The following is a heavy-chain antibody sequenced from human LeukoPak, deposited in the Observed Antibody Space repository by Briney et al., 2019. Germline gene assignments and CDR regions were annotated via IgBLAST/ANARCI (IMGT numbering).Heavy chain of an antibody. CDR2: IYYSGST. Sequence: SETLSLTCTVSGGSISSSNYYWGWIRQPPGKGLEWIGNIYYSGSTYYKPSLKTRVTISVDTSKNQFSLKLNSVDAAEKACYYCARHASVDGNWPRPLDYWGQGSLVTVSS. CDR1: GGSISSSNYY. D-gene: IGHD6-19*01. V-gene: IGHV4-39*01. CDR3: ARHASVDGNWPRPLDY. J-gene: IGHJ4*02.